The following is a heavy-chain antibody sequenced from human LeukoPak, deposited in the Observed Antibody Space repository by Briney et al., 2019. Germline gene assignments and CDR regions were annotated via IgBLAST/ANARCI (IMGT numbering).Heavy chain of an antibody. CDR1: GGSISSYY. D-gene: IGHD4-4*01. Sequence: SETLSLTCTVSGGSISSYYWSWIRQPPGKGLEWIGYIYYSGSTNYNPSLKSRVTISVGTSKNQFSLKLSSVTAADTAVYYCARLLTTSWFDPWGQGTLVTVSS. CDR3: ARLLTTSWFDP. CDR2: IYYSGST. V-gene: IGHV4-59*08. J-gene: IGHJ5*02.